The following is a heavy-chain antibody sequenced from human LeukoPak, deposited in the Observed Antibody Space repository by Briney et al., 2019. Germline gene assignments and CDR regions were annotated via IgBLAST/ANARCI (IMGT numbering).Heavy chain of an antibody. J-gene: IGHJ4*02. Sequence: GGSLRLSCAASGFTFSNAWMSWVRQAPGKGLEWVCCIKSKTDGGTTDYSAPMKRRITISRDDSKNTLYLQKNSLKTEDTAVYYCTTESSSWRNFDYWGQGTLVTVSS. D-gene: IGHD6-13*01. V-gene: IGHV3-15*01. CDR3: TTESSSWRNFDY. CDR1: GFTFSNAW. CDR2: IKSKTDGGTT.